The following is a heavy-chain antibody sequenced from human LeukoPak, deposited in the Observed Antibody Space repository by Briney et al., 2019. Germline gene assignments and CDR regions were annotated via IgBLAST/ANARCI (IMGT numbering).Heavy chain of an antibody. CDR1: GGSISSYY. CDR3: ARNKPLDPFDI. J-gene: IGHJ3*02. V-gene: IGHV4-59*01. Sequence: SETLSLTCTVSGGSISSYYWSWIRLPPGKGLEWIGYLSESGNTNYSPSLKSRVTIFGDTSKNQFFLKLNGVTAADTAVYYCARNKPLDPFDIWGQGTMVTVSS. CDR2: LSESGNT. D-gene: IGHD1/OR15-1a*01.